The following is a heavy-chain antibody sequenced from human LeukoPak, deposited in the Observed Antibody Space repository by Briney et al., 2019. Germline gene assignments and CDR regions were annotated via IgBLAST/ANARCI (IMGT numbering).Heavy chain of an antibody. CDR2: INPSGGST. Sequence: ASVKVSCKASGGTFSSYAISWVRQAPGQGLEWMGIINPSGGSTNYAQDFQGRVTMTRDTSTSTVYMELSSLRSEDTAVYYRARRELAGSTAYFDYWGQGTLVTVSS. CDR3: ARRELAGSTAYFDY. J-gene: IGHJ4*02. V-gene: IGHV1-46*01. D-gene: IGHD1-26*01. CDR1: GGTFSSYA.